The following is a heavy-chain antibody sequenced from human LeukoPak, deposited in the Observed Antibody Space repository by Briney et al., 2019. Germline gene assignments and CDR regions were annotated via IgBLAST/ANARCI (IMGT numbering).Heavy chain of an antibody. J-gene: IGHJ4*02. Sequence: SGGSLRLSCAASGFTFSSYAMNWVRQAPGKGLEWVSGISASSSIYYADSVKGRFTISRDNSKNTLYLQVNSLRADDTAVYYCARDQEGFDYWGQGTVVTVSS. CDR2: ISASSSI. V-gene: IGHV3-23*01. CDR1: GFTFSSYA. CDR3: ARDQEGFDY.